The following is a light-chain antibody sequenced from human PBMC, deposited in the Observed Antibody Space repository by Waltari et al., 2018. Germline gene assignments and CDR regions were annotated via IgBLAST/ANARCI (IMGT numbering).Light chain of an antibody. CDR2: DVN. V-gene: IGLV2-23*02. J-gene: IGLJ1*01. Sequence: QSALTQPASVSESPGQSITISCTGTSSDVGGYNFVCWYQQHPGKAPKLIIYDVNKRPSGVFNSFAGSKSDNTASLTISGLQAEDEADYYCCSYAGSNFYYVFGSGTKVTVL. CDR3: CSYAGSNFYYV. CDR1: SSDVGGYNF.